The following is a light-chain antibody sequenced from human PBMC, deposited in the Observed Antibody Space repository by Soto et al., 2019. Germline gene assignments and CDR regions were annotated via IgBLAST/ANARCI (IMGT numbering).Light chain of an antibody. J-gene: IGKJ4*01. CDR1: QCVGSNK. Sequence: EIVLTQSPGTLSLSPGERATLSCRASQCVGSNKLAWYQQKRGQAPRFLMYDASTRATGIPDRFSGSGSGTDFTLTISRLEPEDFAVYYCQQYGSTPLTFGGGTKVEIK. V-gene: IGKV3-20*01. CDR2: DAS. CDR3: QQYGSTPLT.